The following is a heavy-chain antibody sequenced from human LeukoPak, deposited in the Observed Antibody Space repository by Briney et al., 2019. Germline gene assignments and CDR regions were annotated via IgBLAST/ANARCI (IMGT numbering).Heavy chain of an antibody. CDR2: INPSGGNT. D-gene: IGHD6-13*01. CDR1: GYTFTSYY. CDR3: ARGGSSWIIDY. Sequence: ASVKVSCKASGYTFTSYYIHWVRQAPGQGLEWMGVINPSGGNTSYPQMFRDRVTMTRDTSTSTVYMELSSLRSEDTAVYYCARGGSSWIIDYWGQGALVTVSS. V-gene: IGHV1-46*01. J-gene: IGHJ4*02.